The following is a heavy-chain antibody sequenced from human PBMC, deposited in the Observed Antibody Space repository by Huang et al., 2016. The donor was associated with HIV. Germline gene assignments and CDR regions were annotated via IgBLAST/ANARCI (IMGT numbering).Heavy chain of an antibody. CDR2: LSGGGGST. D-gene: IGHD6-19*01. J-gene: IGHJ4*02. Sequence: EVQLLESGGGLVQHGGCLRLSCAASGFTFSSYAMCWVRQAPGKGMEWVSGLSGGGGSTYDADSVKGRFTISRDNSKNTLYLQMNSLRAEDTAVYFCAKSSAWYPPYYFDYWGQGTLVTVSS. CDR1: GFTFSSYA. V-gene: IGHV3-23*01. CDR3: AKSSAWYPPYYFDY.